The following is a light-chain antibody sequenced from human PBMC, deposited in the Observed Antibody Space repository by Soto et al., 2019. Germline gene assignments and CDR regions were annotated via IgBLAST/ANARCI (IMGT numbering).Light chain of an antibody. Sequence: QSVLTQPPSASGTPGQRVTISCSGSSSNIGKNTANWFQQVPGTAPKLLIHGDHQRPSGVPDRFSGSKSGTSASLAISGLQSDDETDYFCAAWDERLNGWVFGGGTKVTVL. CDR1: SSNIGKNT. CDR3: AAWDERLNGWV. V-gene: IGLV1-44*01. J-gene: IGLJ3*02. CDR2: GDH.